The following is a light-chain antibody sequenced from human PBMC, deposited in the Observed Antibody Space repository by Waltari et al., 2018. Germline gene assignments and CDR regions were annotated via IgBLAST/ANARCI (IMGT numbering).Light chain of an antibody. CDR3: SSYTSTWV. CDR2: DVS. CDR1: SSDFAVFNY. Sequence: QSALTQSASVSGSPGQSITISCTGTSSDFAVFNYVSWYQQHPGKAPQLMISDVSKRPSWVSNRFSGSKSGNPASLTISGLQAEDEADYYCSSYTSTWVFGGGTKLTVL. J-gene: IGLJ3*02. V-gene: IGLV2-14*01.